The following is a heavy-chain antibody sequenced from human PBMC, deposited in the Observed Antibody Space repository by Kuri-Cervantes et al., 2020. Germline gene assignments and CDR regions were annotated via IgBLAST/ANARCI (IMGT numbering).Heavy chain of an antibody. Sequence: ASVKVSCKAPGYTFTSYGINWLRQAPGQGLEWMGWISAYNGNTNYAQKLQGRVTMTTDTSTSTAYMELRSLRSDDTAVYYCARDPPYDSSGYSYGAHAFDIWGQGTMVTVSS. CDR3: ARDPPYDSSGYSYGAHAFDI. D-gene: IGHD3-22*01. V-gene: IGHV1-18*01. CDR1: GYTFTSYG. J-gene: IGHJ3*02. CDR2: ISAYNGNT.